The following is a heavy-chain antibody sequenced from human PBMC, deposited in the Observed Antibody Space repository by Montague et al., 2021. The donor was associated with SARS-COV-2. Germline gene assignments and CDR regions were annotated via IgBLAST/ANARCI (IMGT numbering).Heavy chain of an antibody. CDR2: ISSSSSYI. V-gene: IGHV3-21*01. CDR1: RFAFSSYS. CDR3: ARVGYMDRGGVGY. J-gene: IGHJ4*02. Sequence: SLRLSCAASRFAFSSYSMNWVRQAPGKGLEWVSSISSSSSYIYYADSVKGRFTISRDNAKNSLYLQMNSLRAEDTAVYYCARVGYMDRGGVGYWGQGTLVTVSS. D-gene: IGHD3-10*01.